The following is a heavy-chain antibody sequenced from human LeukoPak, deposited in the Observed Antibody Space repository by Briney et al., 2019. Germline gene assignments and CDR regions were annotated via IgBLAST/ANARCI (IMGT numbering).Heavy chain of an antibody. J-gene: IGHJ4*02. Sequence: GGSLRLSCAASGFTFDDYAMHWVRQPLGKRLEWVSLISGDGGTTYYADSVKGRFTISRDNSRNSLYLQMNSLRTEDTALYYCAKDIGGYSYVADHWGQGSLVTVSS. CDR2: ISGDGGTT. CDR3: AKDIGGYSYVADH. D-gene: IGHD5-18*01. CDR1: GFTFDDYA. V-gene: IGHV3-43*02.